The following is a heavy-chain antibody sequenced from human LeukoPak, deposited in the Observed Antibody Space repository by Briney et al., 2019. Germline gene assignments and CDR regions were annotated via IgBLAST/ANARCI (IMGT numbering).Heavy chain of an antibody. V-gene: IGHV1-58*01. CDR2: IVVGSGNT. Sequence: GTSVKVSCKASGFTFTSSAVQWVQQARGQRLEWIGWIVVGSGNTNYAQKFQERVTITRDMSTSTAYMELSSLRSEDTAVYYCAAGSNGYYYYYMDVWGKGTTVTVSS. CDR1: GFTFTSSA. CDR3: AAGSNGYYYYYMDV. J-gene: IGHJ6*03. D-gene: IGHD4-11*01.